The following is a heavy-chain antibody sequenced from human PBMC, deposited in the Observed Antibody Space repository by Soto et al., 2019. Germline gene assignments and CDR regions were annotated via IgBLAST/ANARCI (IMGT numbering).Heavy chain of an antibody. Sequence: PGGSLRLSCAASEFTFNNYAMHWVRQAPGKGLEWVSGISWNSGNINYADSVKGRFTISRDNAKNSLYLQMNSLRPEDTALYYCAKGSGSPRGALDVWGQGTMVTVSS. D-gene: IGHD3-10*01. J-gene: IGHJ3*01. CDR1: EFTFNNYA. CDR2: ISWNSGNI. V-gene: IGHV3-9*01. CDR3: AKGSGSPRGALDV.